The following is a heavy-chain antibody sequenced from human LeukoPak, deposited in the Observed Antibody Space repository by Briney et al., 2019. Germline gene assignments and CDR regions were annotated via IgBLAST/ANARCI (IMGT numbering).Heavy chain of an antibody. D-gene: IGHD2-21*02. J-gene: IGHJ4*02. Sequence: PGGSLRLSCVGSGFTFSSYAMSWVRQAPGKGLEWVSSISSSSTYIYYADSVKGRFTISRDDAKHSLYLQMDSLRAEDTAVYYCARKLRATVTAYFSDFDYWGQGTLVTVSS. CDR2: ISSSSTYI. V-gene: IGHV3-21*01. CDR3: ARKLRATVTAYFSDFDY. CDR1: GFTFSSYA.